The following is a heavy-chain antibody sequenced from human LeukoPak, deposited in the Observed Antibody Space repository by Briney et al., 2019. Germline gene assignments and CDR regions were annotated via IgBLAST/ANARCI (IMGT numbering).Heavy chain of an antibody. CDR3: ARDINWNYMDL. Sequence: PGGSLRLSCTVFGFTLTNYGIHWVRQAPGKGLEWVAVVSHDGGTAHYAGSVKGRFTISRDTSKNTLYLQMNSMGPEETAVYYCARDINWNYMDLWGQGTLVTVSS. J-gene: IGHJ4*02. V-gene: IGHV3-30-3*01. CDR1: GFTLTNYG. CDR2: VSHDGGTA. D-gene: IGHD1-1*01.